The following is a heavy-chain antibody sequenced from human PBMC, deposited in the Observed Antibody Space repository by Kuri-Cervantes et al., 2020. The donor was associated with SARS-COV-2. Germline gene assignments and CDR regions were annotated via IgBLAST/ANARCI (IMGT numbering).Heavy chain of an antibody. CDR2: INPSSGGT. J-gene: IGHJ6*02. D-gene: IGHD2-2*01. V-gene: IGHV1-2*04. Sequence: ASVKVSCKASGYTFTGYYMHWVRQAPGQGLEWMGWINPSSGGTNYAQKFQGWVTMTRDTSISTAYMELSRLRSDDTAVYYCARALGYCSSTSCSYWDYYYYGMDVWGQGTTVTVSS. CDR1: GYTFTGYY. CDR3: ARALGYCSSTSCSYWDYYYYGMDV.